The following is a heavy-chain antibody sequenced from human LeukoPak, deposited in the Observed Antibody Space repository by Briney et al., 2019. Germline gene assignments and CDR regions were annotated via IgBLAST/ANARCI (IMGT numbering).Heavy chain of an antibody. J-gene: IGHJ4*02. Sequence: SETLSLTCSVSGYSISSGYYWGWIRQPPGKGLEWIGSSYHSGSTYYKTSLKSRVTISVDTSKNQFSLKLSSVTAADTAVYYCASSEAGIAVAGTGGDWGQGTLVTVSS. V-gene: IGHV4-38-2*02. CDR1: GYSISSGYY. CDR2: SYHSGST. CDR3: ASSEAGIAVAGTGGD. D-gene: IGHD6-19*01.